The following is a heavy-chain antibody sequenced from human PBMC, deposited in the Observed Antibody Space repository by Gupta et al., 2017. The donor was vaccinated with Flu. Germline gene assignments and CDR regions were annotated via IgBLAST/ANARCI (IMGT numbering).Heavy chain of an antibody. D-gene: IGHD6-25*01. CDR1: GGSISSSSYY. CDR3: ARPPHREGSEPNIAAET. J-gene: IGHJ1*01. V-gene: IGHV4-39*01. CDR2: IYYSGST. Sequence: QLQLQESGPGLVKPSETLSLTCTVPGGSISSSSYYWGWIRQPPGKGLEWIGSIYYSGSTYYNPSLKSRVTISVDTSKNQFSLKLSSVTAADTAVYYCARPPHREGSEPNIAAETWGQGTLVTVSS.